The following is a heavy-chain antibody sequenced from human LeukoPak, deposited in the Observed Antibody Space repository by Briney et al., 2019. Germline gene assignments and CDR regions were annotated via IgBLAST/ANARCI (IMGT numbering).Heavy chain of an antibody. J-gene: IGHJ4*02. Sequence: GGSLRLSCAASGFTFSSYSMNWVRQAPGKGLEWVSSISSSSSYIYYADSVKGRFTISRDNAKNSLYLQMNSLRAEDTAVYYCAKGIYSSGWYVFDYWGQGTLVTVSS. CDR1: GFTFSSYS. CDR2: ISSSSSYI. CDR3: AKGIYSSGWYVFDY. V-gene: IGHV3-21*01. D-gene: IGHD6-19*01.